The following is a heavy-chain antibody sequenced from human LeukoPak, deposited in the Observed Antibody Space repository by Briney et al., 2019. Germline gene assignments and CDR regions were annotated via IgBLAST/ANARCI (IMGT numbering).Heavy chain of an antibody. D-gene: IGHD6-13*01. CDR3: ARDVAAAGVDP. CDR1: GGSISSGGYS. CDR2: IYHSGST. V-gene: IGHV4-30-2*01. Sequence: SETLSLTCTVSGGSISSGGYSWSWLRQPPGKGLEWIGYIYHSGSTYYNPSLKSRVTISVDRSKNQFSLKLSSVTAADTAVYYCARDVAAAGVDPWGQGTLVTVSS. J-gene: IGHJ5*02.